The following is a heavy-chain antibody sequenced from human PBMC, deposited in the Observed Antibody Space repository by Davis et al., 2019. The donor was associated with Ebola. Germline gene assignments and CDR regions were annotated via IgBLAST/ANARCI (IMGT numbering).Heavy chain of an antibody. Sequence: GESLKISCAASGFTFGGSAIHRLRQSACKGLESVGRSRSQANSYATAYAASVKGRFTIPRDDSKNTAYLQMNSLKTEDTAVYYCTSSFVDTANGLRDYWGQGTLVTVSS. J-gene: IGHJ4*02. V-gene: IGHV3-73*01. D-gene: IGHD5-18*01. CDR3: TSSFVDTANGLRDY. CDR1: GFTFGGSA. CDR2: SRSQANSYAT.